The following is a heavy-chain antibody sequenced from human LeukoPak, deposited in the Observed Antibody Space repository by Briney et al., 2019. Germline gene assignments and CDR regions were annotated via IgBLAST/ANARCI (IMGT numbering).Heavy chain of an antibody. D-gene: IGHD2-2*01. CDR3: ARYVKLGYCGSTSCSNYRAFDY. V-gene: IGHV5-51*01. J-gene: IGHJ4*02. CDR1: GYSFTSYW. Sequence: GESLKISCKGSGYSFTSYWIGWVRQMPGKGLEWMGIIYPGDSDTRYSPSFQSQVTISADKSISTAYLQWSSLKASDTAMYYCARYVKLGYCGSTSCSNYRAFDYWGQGTLVTVSS. CDR2: IYPGDSDT.